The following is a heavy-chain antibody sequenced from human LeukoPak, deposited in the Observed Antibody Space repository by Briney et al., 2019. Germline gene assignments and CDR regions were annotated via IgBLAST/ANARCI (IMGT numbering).Heavy chain of an antibody. CDR3: ARDVDY. J-gene: IGHJ4*02. CDR1: GITFYDYD. V-gene: IGHV3-20*03. CDR2: INWNGGST. Sequence: GGSPRLSSAASGITFYDYDMSWVPQAPGKGLGWGSGINWNGGSTGYADTAKGRFTISRDNAKKSLYLQMNSLRAEDTALYYCARDVDYWGQGTLVTVSS.